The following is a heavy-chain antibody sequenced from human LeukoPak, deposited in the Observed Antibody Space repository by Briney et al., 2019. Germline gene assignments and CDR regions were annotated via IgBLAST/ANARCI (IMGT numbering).Heavy chain of an antibody. J-gene: IGHJ3*02. CDR1: GGSISSGSYY. V-gene: IGHV4-61*02. D-gene: IGHD4-17*01. CDR3: ARGWTDYGDYVSFAFDI. CDR2: IYTSGST. Sequence: SQTLSLTXTVSGGSISSGSYYWRWIRQPAGTGLEWIGRIYTSGSTNYNPSLKSRVTISVDTSKNQFSLKLSSVTAADTAVYYCARGWTDYGDYVSFAFDIWGQGTMVTVSS.